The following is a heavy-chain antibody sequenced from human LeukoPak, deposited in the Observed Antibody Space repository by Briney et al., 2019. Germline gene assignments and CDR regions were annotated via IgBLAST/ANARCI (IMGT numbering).Heavy chain of an antibody. CDR3: ANIPNSFGPDY. Sequence: PGGSLRLSCAASGFTFSNYAMTWVRQAPGKGLEWVSVIGGSGGSTYSADSVKGWFTISRDNSKNTLFLQMSSLRAEDTAVYYCANIPNSFGPDYWGQGSLVTVSS. D-gene: IGHD3-16*01. J-gene: IGHJ4*02. CDR2: IGGSGGST. V-gene: IGHV3-23*01. CDR1: GFTFSNYA.